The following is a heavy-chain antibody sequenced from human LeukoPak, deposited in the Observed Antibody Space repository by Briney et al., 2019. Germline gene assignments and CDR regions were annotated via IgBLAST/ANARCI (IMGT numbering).Heavy chain of an antibody. CDR3: TKDGISGWYGNHFDF. CDR2: IRGSGDST. V-gene: IGHV3-23*01. CDR1: GFTFSSYA. J-gene: IGHJ4*02. Sequence: GGSLRLSCAASGFTFSSYAMNWVRQAPGKGLEWVSSIRGSGDSTYYADSVKGRFTISRDNSKNTLYLQISSLRAEDTAIYYCTKDGISGWYGNHFDFWGQGTLVTGSS. D-gene: IGHD6-19*01.